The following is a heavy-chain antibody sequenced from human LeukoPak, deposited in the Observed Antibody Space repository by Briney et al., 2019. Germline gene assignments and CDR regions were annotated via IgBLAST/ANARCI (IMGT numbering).Heavy chain of an antibody. J-gene: IGHJ4*02. CDR3: VSTYYYDSSGYYPFDY. V-gene: IGHV3-64D*09. D-gene: IGHD3-22*01. CDR1: GFXFSNNA. Sequence: PGGSLRLSCSASGFXFSNNAIHWVRQAPGKGLEYVSGISSNGGSTHYADTVKGRFTISRDNSKNTLYLQMSSLRAEDTAVYYCVSTYYYDSSGYYPFDYWGQGTPVTVSS. CDR2: ISSNGGST.